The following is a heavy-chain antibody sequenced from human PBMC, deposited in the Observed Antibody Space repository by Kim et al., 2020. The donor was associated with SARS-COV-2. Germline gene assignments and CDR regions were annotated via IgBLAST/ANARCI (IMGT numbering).Heavy chain of an antibody. CDR2: ISWNSGSI. CDR1: GFTFDDYA. Sequence: GGSLRLSCAASGFTFDDYAMHWVRQAPGKGLEWVSGISWNSGSIGYADSVKGRFTISRDNAKNSLYLQMNSLRAEDTALYYCAKERGGYNSGFFEYYYGMDVWGQGTTVTVSS. J-gene: IGHJ6*02. CDR3: AKERGGYNSGFFEYYYGMDV. V-gene: IGHV3-9*01. D-gene: IGHD5-12*01.